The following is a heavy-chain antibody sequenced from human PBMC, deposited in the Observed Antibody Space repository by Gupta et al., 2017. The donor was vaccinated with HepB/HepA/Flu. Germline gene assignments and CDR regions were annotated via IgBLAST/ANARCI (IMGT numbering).Heavy chain of an antibody. Sequence: EVQLVESGGGLVKPGGSLRLSCAASGFTFSDYSMNWVRQPPGKGLEWVSSISSRGSFIYYEDSVKGPFTISRDDAKDSLYLQMNSLRAEDTAVYYCARDPRNAGYCIGCKVESAEYFHHWGQGTPVTVSS. V-gene: IGHV3-21*01. CDR3: ARDPRNAGYCIGCKVESAEYFHH. J-gene: IGHJ1*01. CDR1: GFTFSDYS. CDR2: ISSRGSFI. D-gene: IGHD2-15*01.